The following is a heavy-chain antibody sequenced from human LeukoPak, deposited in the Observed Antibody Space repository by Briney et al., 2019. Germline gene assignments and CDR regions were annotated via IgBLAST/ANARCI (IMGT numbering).Heavy chain of an antibody. D-gene: IGHD3-22*01. V-gene: IGHV4-34*01. CDR1: GGSFSGYY. CDR3: ARGKAYYYDSSGPFDY. CDR2: INHSGST. J-gene: IGHJ4*02. Sequence: SETPSLTCAVYGGSFSGYYWSWIRQPPGKGLEWIGEINHSGSTNYNPSLKSRVTISVDTSKNQFSLKLSSVTAADTAVYYCARGKAYYYDSSGPFDYWGQGTLVTVSS.